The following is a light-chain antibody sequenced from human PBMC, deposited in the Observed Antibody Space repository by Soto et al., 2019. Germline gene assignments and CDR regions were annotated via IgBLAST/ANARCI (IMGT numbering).Light chain of an antibody. CDR3: QQRSYWLS. J-gene: IGKJ4*01. V-gene: IGKV3-11*01. CDR2: EAS. Sequence: EIVLTQSPATLSLSPGERATLSCRASQSVSNYLAWYQQKPGQAPRLLIYEASNRASGIPARFSGSGSGTDFTLTISSHEPDDFAVYYCQQRSYWLSFGVGTKVEIK. CDR1: QSVSNY.